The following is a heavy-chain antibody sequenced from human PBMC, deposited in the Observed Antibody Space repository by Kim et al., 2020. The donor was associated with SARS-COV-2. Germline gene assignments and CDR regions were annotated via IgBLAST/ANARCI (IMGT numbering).Heavy chain of an antibody. CDR3: ASHQGYGSGSWLAAFDI. CDR2: IYYSGST. CDR1: GGSISNYY. D-gene: IGHD3-10*01. J-gene: IGHJ3*02. V-gene: IGHV4-59*08. Sequence: SETLSLTCTVSGGSISNYYWSWIRQPPGKGLEWIGYIYYSGSTNYNPSLKSRVTISVNTSKNQFSLTLSSVTAADTAVYYCASHQGYGSGSWLAAFDIWGQGTMVTVSS.